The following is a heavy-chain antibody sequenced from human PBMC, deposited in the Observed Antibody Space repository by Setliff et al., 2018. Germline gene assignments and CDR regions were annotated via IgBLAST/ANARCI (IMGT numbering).Heavy chain of an antibody. CDR2: IYYRGST. CDR3: ARSSSGSPHYYYAMDV. J-gene: IGHJ6*02. V-gene: IGHV4-39*07. CDR1: GGSISSGSYY. Sequence: SETLSLTCTVSGGSISSGSYYWGWIRQPPGKGLEWIGSIYYRGSTYHNPSLKSRVTVSVDTSKNQFSPKLSSVTAADTAVYYCARSSSGSPHYYYAMDVWGQGTTVTVSS. D-gene: IGHD3-10*01.